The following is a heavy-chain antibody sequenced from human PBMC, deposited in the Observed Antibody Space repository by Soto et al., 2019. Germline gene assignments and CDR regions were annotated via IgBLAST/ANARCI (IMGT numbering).Heavy chain of an antibody. J-gene: IGHJ6*02. CDR3: ASPSLSGSYHYGMDV. Sequence: QVQLVQSGAEVKKPGVSVKVSCKASGYTFTSYYMHWVRQAPGQGLEWMGIINPSGGSTSYAQKFQGRVTMTRDTSTSTVYMELSSLRSEDTAVYYCASPSLSGSYHYGMDVWGQGTTVTVSS. D-gene: IGHD1-26*01. V-gene: IGHV1-46*01. CDR2: INPSGGST. CDR1: GYTFTSYY.